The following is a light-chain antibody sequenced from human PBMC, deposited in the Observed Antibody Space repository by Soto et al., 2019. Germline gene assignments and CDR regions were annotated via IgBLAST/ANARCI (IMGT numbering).Light chain of an antibody. V-gene: IGLV2-18*01. J-gene: IGLJ3*02. CDR2: EVS. CDR3: SFYTSSNTVL. CDR1: SSDVGSYNR. Sequence: QSALTQPPSVSGSPGQSVTISCTGTSSDVGSYNRVSWYQQPPGTAPKLMIYEVSNRPSGVPDRFSGSKSGNTASLTISGLQAEDEADYHCSFYTSSNTVLFGGGTKVTVL.